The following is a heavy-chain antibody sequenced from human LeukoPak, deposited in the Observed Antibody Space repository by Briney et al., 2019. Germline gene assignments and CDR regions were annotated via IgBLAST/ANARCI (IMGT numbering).Heavy chain of an antibody. Sequence: SETLSLTCTVSGGSISSGDYYWSWIRQPPGKGLEWIGYIYYSGSTYYNPSLKSRVTISVDTSKNQFSLKLSSVTAADTAVYYCARDLNHDSSGYENYYYMDVWGKGTTVTVSS. J-gene: IGHJ6*03. V-gene: IGHV4-30-4*01. CDR1: GGSISSGDYY. D-gene: IGHD3-22*01. CDR3: ARDLNHDSSGYENYYYMDV. CDR2: IYYSGST.